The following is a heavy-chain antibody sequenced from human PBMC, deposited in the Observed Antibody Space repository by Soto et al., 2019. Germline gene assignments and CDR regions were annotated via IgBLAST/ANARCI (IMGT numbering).Heavy chain of an antibody. CDR1: GYSFATYW. Sequence: GESLKISCQGSGYSFATYWIGWVRQMPGKGLEWMGIIYPGDSDTRFNPSFQGRVTISADKSISTAYLQWSSLKASDTAIYFCATSRWTSGYCSGGRCPGAFDIWGQGTMVT. D-gene: IGHD2-15*01. V-gene: IGHV5-51*01. CDR2: IYPGDSDT. CDR3: ATSRWTSGYCSGGRCPGAFDI. J-gene: IGHJ3*02.